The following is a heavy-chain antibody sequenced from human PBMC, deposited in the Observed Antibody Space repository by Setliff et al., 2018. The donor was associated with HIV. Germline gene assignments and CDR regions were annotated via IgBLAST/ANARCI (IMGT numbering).Heavy chain of an antibody. CDR3: AKDIVWSSGAFDI. J-gene: IGHJ3*02. Sequence: PGGSLRLSCAASGFIFSDYYMSWIRQAPGKGLGWVAYISFSGNTIYYTDSVKGRFTISRDNAKNSLYLQMNSLRAEDTALYYCAKDIVWSSGAFDIWGQGTMVTVSS. CDR2: ISFSGNTI. CDR1: GFIFSDYY. D-gene: IGHD3-3*01. V-gene: IGHV3-11*01.